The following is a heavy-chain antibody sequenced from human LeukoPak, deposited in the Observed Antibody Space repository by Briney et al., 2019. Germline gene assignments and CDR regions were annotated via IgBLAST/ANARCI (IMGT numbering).Heavy chain of an antibody. Sequence: PGGSLRLSCVASGFNFSAYWMHWVRQAPGKGLMWVSRINSDGSSTSDADSVKGRFTISRDNSKNTLYLQMNSLRAEDTAVYYCAKDRAVTMIVSIYDYWGQGTLVTVSS. J-gene: IGHJ4*02. CDR3: AKDRAVTMIVSIYDY. CDR2: INSDGSST. CDR1: GFNFSAYW. V-gene: IGHV3-74*01. D-gene: IGHD3-22*01.